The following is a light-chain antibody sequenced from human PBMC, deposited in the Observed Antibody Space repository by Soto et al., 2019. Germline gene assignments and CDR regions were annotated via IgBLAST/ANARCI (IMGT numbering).Light chain of an antibody. Sequence: EIVLTQSPATLSLSPGERATLSCRASQSVSSYLAWYQQKPGQAPRLLIYDASNRATGIPARFSGSGYGTDFTLTISSLEPEVFAVYYCQQRSNWYTFGQGTKLEIK. CDR1: QSVSSY. CDR3: QQRSNWYT. CDR2: DAS. J-gene: IGKJ2*01. V-gene: IGKV3-11*01.